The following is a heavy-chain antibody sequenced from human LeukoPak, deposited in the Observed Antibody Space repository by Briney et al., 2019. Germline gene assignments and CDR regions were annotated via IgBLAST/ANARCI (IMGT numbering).Heavy chain of an antibody. V-gene: IGHV3-48*03. D-gene: IGHD3-22*01. J-gene: IGHJ3*02. Sequence: PGGSLRLSCAASGFTFSSYEMNWVRQAPGKGLEWVSYISSSGSTTYYADSVKGRFTISRDNAKNSLYLQMNSLRAEDTAVYYCARGMYYYDSSGYAFDIWGQGTMVTVSS. CDR2: ISSSGSTT. CDR3: ARGMYYYDSSGYAFDI. CDR1: GFTFSSYE.